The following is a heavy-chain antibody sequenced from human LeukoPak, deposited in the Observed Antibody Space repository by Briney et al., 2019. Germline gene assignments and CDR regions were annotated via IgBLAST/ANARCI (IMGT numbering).Heavy chain of an antibody. CDR2: AYSRSKGNK. D-gene: IGHD5-24*01. Sequence: SQTLSLSCAISGDSVSSNSVAWNWIRQSPSRGLEWLGRAYSRSKGNKDYAIFVQSRININTDTSRNQFSLQLNSVTPEDTAVYYCARGINSAFDIWGQGTMVTVSS. CDR3: ARGINSAFDI. CDR1: GDSVSSNSVA. J-gene: IGHJ3*02. V-gene: IGHV6-1*01.